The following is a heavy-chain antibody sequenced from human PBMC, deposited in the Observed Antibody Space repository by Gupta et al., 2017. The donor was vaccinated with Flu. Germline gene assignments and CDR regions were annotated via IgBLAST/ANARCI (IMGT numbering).Heavy chain of an antibody. CDR3: ARRYGSTLWDFDP. J-gene: IGHJ5*02. V-gene: IGHV3-30*03. CDR2: LSYDGSKT. D-gene: IGHD2-2*01. Sequence: RQPPGKGLEWLAVLSYDGSKTYSADSVKDRFTISRDNSKNTLYLQMNSLRAEDTAAYYCARRYGSTLWDFDPWGQGTLVTVSS.